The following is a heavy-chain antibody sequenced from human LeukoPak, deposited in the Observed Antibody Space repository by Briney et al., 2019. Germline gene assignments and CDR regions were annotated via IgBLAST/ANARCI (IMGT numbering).Heavy chain of an antibody. CDR3: ARVITMVRGAQYGMDV. CDR2: IIPIFGTA. J-gene: IGHJ6*04. D-gene: IGHD3-10*01. Sequence: GASVKVSCKASGGTFSSYAISWVRQAPGQGLEWMGGIIPIFGTANYAQKFQGRVTITADESTSTAYMELSGLRSEDTAVYYCARVITMVRGAQYGMDVWGKGTTVTVSS. CDR1: GGTFSSYA. V-gene: IGHV1-69*13.